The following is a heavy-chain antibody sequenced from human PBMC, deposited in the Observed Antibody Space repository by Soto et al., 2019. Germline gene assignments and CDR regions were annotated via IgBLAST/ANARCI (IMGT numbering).Heavy chain of an antibody. CDR1: GFTFSSYA. D-gene: IGHD3-22*01. V-gene: IGHV3-30-3*01. Sequence: QVQLVESGGGVVQPGRSLRLSCAASGFTFSSYAMHWVRQAPGKGLEWVAVISYDGSNKYYADSVKGRFTISRDISKNKRYLPMNSRRAEDTDVYYCPRPLNYDRSGYYPHWGQGTLVTVSS. CDR2: ISYDGSNK. J-gene: IGHJ4*02. CDR3: PRPLNYDRSGYYPH.